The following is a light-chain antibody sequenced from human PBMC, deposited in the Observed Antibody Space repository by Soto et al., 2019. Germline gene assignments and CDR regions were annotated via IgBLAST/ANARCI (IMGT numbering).Light chain of an antibody. Sequence: EIVLTQSPGTLSLSPGERATLSCRASQSVSSNYLARYQQKPGQAPRLLIYGASSRATGIPDRFSGSGSGTDFTLTISRLEPEDFAVYYCQQYDSSPWTFGQGTKVEIK. CDR2: GAS. J-gene: IGKJ1*01. CDR3: QQYDSSPWT. V-gene: IGKV3-20*01. CDR1: QSVSSNY.